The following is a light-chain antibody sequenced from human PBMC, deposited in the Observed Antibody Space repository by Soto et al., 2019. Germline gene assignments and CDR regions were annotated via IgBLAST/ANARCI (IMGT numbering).Light chain of an antibody. J-gene: IGLJ2*01. V-gene: IGLV1-44*01. Sequence: QAVVTQPPSASGTPGQRVTISCSGSSSNIGPNTVNWYQQLPGTAPKLLIYSNDQRPSGVPARFSGSKSGTSASLAISGLQSEDEADYYYAAWDDTLDGPIFGGGTKVTVL. CDR1: SSNIGPNT. CDR2: SND. CDR3: AAWDDTLDGPI.